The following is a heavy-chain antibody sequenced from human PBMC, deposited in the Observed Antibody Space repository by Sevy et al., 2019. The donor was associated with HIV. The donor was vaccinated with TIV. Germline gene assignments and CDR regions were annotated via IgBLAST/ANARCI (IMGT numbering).Heavy chain of an antibody. V-gene: IGHV3-74*01. CDR1: GFTFSSYW. Sequence: GGSLRLSCAASGFTFSSYWMHWVRQAPGKGPVWVSGVNSDGSSTNYADSVKGRFTMSRDSAKNTLYLQMNSLRAEDTAVHFCVAANTWQDYWGQGTLVTVSS. CDR2: VNSDGSST. J-gene: IGHJ4*02. CDR3: VAANTWQDY. D-gene: IGHD2-15*01.